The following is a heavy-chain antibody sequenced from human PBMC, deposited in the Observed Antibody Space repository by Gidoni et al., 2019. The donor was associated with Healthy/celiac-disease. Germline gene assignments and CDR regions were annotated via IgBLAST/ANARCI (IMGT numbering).Heavy chain of an antibody. CDR3: ARDQGGSNTKTFDY. D-gene: IGHD1-26*01. CDR2: ISSSSSYT. Sequence: QVQLVESGGGLVKPGGSLRLSCAASGCTFSDYYMSWIRQAPGKGLEWVSDISSSSSYTNYADSVKGRFTISRDNAKNSLYLQMNSLRAEDTAVYYCARDQGGSNTKTFDYWGQGTLVTVSS. J-gene: IGHJ4*02. V-gene: IGHV3-11*06. CDR1: GCTFSDYY.